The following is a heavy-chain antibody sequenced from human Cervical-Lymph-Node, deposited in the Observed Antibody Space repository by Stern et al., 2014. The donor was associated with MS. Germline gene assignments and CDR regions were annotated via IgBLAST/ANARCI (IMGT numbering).Heavy chain of an antibody. J-gene: IGHJ5*02. D-gene: IGHD3-22*01. V-gene: IGHV1-69*01. CDR2: IIPIFGTA. Sequence: QVQLVQSGAEVKKPGSSVKVSCKASGGTFSSYAISWVRQAPGQGLEWMGGIIPIFGTANYAQKFQGRVTITADESTSTAYMELSSLRSEDTAVYYCARGPVDYYDSRRWGGPVPKYYNWFDPWGQGTLVTVSS. CDR3: ARGPVDYYDSRRWGGPVPKYYNWFDP. CDR1: GGTFSSYA.